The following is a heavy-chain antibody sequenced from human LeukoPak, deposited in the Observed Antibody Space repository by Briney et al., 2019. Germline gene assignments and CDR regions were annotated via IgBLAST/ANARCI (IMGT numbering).Heavy chain of an antibody. CDR1: GFTFSNYW. Sequence: PGGSLRLSCAASGFTFSNYWMSWVRQAPGKGLEWVANIKQDGSEKYYVDSVKGRFTISRDNAKSSLYLRMNSLTAEDTAVYYCAREGYSYLVYYFDNWGQGTLVTVSS. D-gene: IGHD5-18*01. V-gene: IGHV3-7*01. CDR3: AREGYSYLVYYFDN. J-gene: IGHJ4*02. CDR2: IKQDGSEK.